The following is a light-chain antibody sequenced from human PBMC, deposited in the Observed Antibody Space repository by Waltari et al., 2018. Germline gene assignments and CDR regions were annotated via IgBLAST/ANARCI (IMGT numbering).Light chain of an antibody. CDR3: SSYAGTNNLL. Sequence: SALTQPPSASGSPGQSVTVSCTGTSSDVGAYTYVPWYQQHPGKAPKLIIYEVIKRPSGVPDRFSGSKSGNTASLTVSGLQAEDEADYYCSSYAGTNNLLFGGGTKLTVL. CDR1: SSDVGAYTY. V-gene: IGLV2-8*01. CDR2: EVI. J-gene: IGLJ2*01.